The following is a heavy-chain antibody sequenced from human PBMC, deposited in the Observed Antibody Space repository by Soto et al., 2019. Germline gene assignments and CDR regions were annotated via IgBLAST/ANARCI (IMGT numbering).Heavy chain of an antibody. CDR1: GFTFSGSA. CDR2: IRSKANSYAT. V-gene: IGHV3-73*02. CDR3: TRHAYGIAVA. D-gene: IGHD6-19*01. Sequence: EVQLVESGGGLVQPGGSLKLSCAASGFTFSGSAMHWVRQASGKGLEWVGRIRSKANSYATAYAASGKGRFTISRDDSKNTAYLQMNSLKTEDTAVYYCTRHAYGIAVAWGQGTLVTVSS. J-gene: IGHJ4*02.